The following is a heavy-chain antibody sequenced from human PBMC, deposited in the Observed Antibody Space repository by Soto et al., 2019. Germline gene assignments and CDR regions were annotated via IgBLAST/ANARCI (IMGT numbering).Heavy chain of an antibody. Sequence: ASVKVSFKASGYSFTSYGLSWVRQAPGQGLEWMGCISAYKGNTNYAQKLQGRVTMTTDTSTSTAYMELRSLRSDDTAVYYCARDQAGYRMDVWGQGTTDTGSS. CDR1: GYSFTSYG. CDR2: ISAYKGNT. J-gene: IGHJ6*02. CDR3: ARDQAGYRMDV. V-gene: IGHV1-18*04.